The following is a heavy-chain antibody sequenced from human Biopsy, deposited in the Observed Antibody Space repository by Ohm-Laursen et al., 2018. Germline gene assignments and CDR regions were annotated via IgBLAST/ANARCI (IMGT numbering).Heavy chain of an antibody. D-gene: IGHD2-15*01. CDR2: IGGNGGGT. J-gene: IGHJ6*02. Sequence: SLRLSCAASGLSFSMYAMSWVRQAPGKGLEWVSAIGGNGGGTYYADSVKGRFTISRDDSKNTVYLQMNSLRVEDRAVYYCARPMSRVVAYGMDVWGQGTTVTVSS. V-gene: IGHV3-23*01. CDR1: GLSFSMYA. CDR3: ARPMSRVVAYGMDV.